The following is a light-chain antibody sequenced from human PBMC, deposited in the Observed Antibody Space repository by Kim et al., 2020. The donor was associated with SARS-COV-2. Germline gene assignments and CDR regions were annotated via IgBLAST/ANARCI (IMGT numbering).Light chain of an antibody. J-gene: IGLJ1*01. CDR3: NSYTSSRTYV. Sequence: QSALTQAASVSGSPGQSITISCTGTSSDVGVYNYVSWYQQHPGKAPKLMIYDVSKRPSGVSNRFSGSKSGNTASLTISGLQAEDEADYYCNSYTSSRTYVFGTGTKVTVL. CDR2: DVS. CDR1: SSDVGVYNY. V-gene: IGLV2-14*01.